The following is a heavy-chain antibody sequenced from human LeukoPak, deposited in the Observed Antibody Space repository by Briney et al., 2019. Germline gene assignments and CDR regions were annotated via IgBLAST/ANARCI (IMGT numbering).Heavy chain of an antibody. D-gene: IGHD3-22*01. CDR3: ARSAAYLNYYDSSGY. V-gene: IGHV1-18*01. CDR2: ISAYNGNT. Sequence: GASVKVSCKASGYTFTSYGISWVRQAPGQGLEGMGWISAYNGNTNYAQKLQGRVTMTTDTSTSTAYMELRSLRSDDTAVYYCARSAAYLNYYDSSGYWGQGTLVTVSS. J-gene: IGHJ4*02. CDR1: GYTFTSYG.